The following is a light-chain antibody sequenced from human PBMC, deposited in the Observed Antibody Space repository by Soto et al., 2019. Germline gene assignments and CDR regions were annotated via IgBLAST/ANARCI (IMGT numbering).Light chain of an antibody. V-gene: IGKV1-13*02. CDR1: QGISRA. CDR2: DAS. Sequence: AIQLTQSPSSLSASVGDRVTITCRASQGISRALAWYQQKPGKAPNLLISDASSLESGVPSRFSGSGSGTDFTLIISSLQPEDFATYYCQQFISSPLTFGGGTNVEIK. CDR3: QQFISSPLT. J-gene: IGKJ4*01.